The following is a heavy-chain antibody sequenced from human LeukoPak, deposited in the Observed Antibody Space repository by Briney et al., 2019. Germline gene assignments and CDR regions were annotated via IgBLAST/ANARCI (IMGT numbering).Heavy chain of an antibody. CDR1: GGTFSSCA. Sequence: GSSVKVSFKASGGTFSSCAISWVRQAPGQGLEWMGRIIPILGIANYAQKFQGRVTITADKSTSTAYMELSSLRSEDTAVYYCAREHPGGNFDYWGQGTLVTVSS. CDR3: AREHPGGNFDY. V-gene: IGHV1-69*04. CDR2: IIPILGIA. J-gene: IGHJ4*02. D-gene: IGHD3-16*01.